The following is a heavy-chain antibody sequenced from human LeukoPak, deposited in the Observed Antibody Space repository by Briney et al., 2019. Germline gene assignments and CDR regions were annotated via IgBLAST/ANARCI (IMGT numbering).Heavy chain of an antibody. CDR1: GYTFTGYY. CDR3: ARDGPTAAPFDY. D-gene: IGHD2-2*01. J-gene: IGHJ4*02. CDR2: INPSGGST. V-gene: IGHV1-46*01. Sequence: ASVKVSCKASGYTFTGYYIHWVRQAPGQGLEWMGIINPSGGSTSYAQRFQGRVAMTRNTSTTTVYMEVNSLTSEATAVYFCARDGPTAAPFDYWGQGTLVTVSS.